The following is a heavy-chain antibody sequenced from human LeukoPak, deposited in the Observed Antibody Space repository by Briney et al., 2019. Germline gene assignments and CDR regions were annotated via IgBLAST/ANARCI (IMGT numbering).Heavy chain of an antibody. CDR3: ATDPRSSVTGTRGVYFDY. CDR1: GYTLTELS. J-gene: IGHJ4*02. CDR2: FDPEDGET. V-gene: IGHV1-24*01. D-gene: IGHD1-20*01. Sequence: ASVKVSCKASGYTLTELSMHWVRQAPGKGLEWMGGFDPEDGETIYAQKFQGRVTMTEDTSTDTAYMELSSLRSEDTAVYYCATDPRSSVTGTRGVYFDYWGQGTLVTVSS.